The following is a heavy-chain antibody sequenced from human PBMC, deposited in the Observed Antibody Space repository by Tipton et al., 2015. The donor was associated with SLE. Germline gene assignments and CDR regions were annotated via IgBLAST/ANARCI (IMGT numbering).Heavy chain of an antibody. Sequence: SLRLSCAASGFTFSNHGMHWVRQALGKGLEWVTVISYDGSNKYYADSVKGRFTISRDNSKNTMYLQMNSLRAEDTAIYYCAKTEDFSDFYFDFWGQGTLVTVSS. J-gene: IGHJ4*02. CDR3: AKTEDFSDFYFDF. D-gene: IGHD4-17*01. V-gene: IGHV3-30*18. CDR1: GFTFSNHG. CDR2: ISYDGSNK.